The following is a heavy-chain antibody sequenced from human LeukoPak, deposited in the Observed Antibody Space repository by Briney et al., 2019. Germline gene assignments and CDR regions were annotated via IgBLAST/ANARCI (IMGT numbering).Heavy chain of an antibody. CDR2: ISSGGGTI. CDR3: ARAWRGMVRTLDY. J-gene: IGHJ4*02. D-gene: IGHD3-10*01. Sequence: GGSLRLSCAASGFTLSSYEMNWVRQAPGKGLEWVSYISSGGGTIYYADSLKGRFTISRDNAKNSLYLQMNSLRAEDTAVYYCARAWRGMVRTLDYWGQGTLVTVSS. V-gene: IGHV3-48*03. CDR1: GFTLSSYE.